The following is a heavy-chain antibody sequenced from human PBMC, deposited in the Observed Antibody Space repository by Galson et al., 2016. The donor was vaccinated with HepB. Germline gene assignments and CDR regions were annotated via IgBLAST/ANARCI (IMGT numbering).Heavy chain of an antibody. D-gene: IGHD2-21*01. V-gene: IGHV3-7*03. CDR1: GFTFGDYW. J-gene: IGHJ6*03. CDR2: IKQDGSEK. CDR3: TRDQGDASLGIVTYYHMDV. Sequence: SLRLSCAASGFTFGDYWMGWVRQAPGKGLEWVANIKQDGSEKYSADSVKGRVTILRDNAKNSLHLQMNSLRAEDTAVYYCTRDQGDASLGIVTYYHMDVWGKGTTVIVSS.